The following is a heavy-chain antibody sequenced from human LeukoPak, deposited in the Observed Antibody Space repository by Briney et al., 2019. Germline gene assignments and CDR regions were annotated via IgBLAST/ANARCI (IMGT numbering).Heavy chain of an antibody. CDR3: AKRGVVIRVILVGFHKEAYYFDS. CDR2: ISDSGGRT. D-gene: IGHD3-22*01. CDR1: GITLSNYG. J-gene: IGHJ4*02. V-gene: IGHV3-23*01. Sequence: GGSLRLSCAVSGITLSNYGMSWVRQAPGKGLEWVAGISDSGGRTNYADSVKGQFTISRDNPKNTLYLQVNSLRAEDTAVYFCAKRGVVIRVILVGFHKEAYYFDSWGQGALVTVSS.